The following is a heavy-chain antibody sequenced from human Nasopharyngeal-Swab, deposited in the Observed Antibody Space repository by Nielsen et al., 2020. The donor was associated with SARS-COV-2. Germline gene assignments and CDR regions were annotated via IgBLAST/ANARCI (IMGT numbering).Heavy chain of an antibody. Sequence: ASVKVSCKASGYTFTGYYMHWVRQAPGQGLEWMGIINPSGGSTSYAQKFQGRVTMTRDTSTSTVYMELSSLRSEDTAVYYCARGSRLSTVTTGDYFDYWGQGTLVTVSS. D-gene: IGHD4-17*01. J-gene: IGHJ4*02. V-gene: IGHV1-46*01. CDR2: INPSGGST. CDR1: GYTFTGYY. CDR3: ARGSRLSTVTTGDYFDY.